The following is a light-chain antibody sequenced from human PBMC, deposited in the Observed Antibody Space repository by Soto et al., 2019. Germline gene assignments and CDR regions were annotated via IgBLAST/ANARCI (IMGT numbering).Light chain of an antibody. CDR3: SSYTSSSTLV. CDR2: DVS. CDR1: NSDIGGYNY. V-gene: IGLV2-14*01. J-gene: IGLJ1*01. Sequence: QSVLTQPASLSGSPGQSITISRTGTNSDIGGYNYVSWYQQHPGKAPKLMIYDVSNRPSGVSNRFSGSKSGNTASLTISGLQAEDEADYYCSSYTSSSTLVFGTGTKVTVL.